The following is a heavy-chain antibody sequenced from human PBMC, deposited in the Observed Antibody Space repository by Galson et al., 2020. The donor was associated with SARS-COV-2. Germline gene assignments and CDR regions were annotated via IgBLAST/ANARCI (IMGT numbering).Heavy chain of an antibody. CDR2: IYYSGST. CDR3: ARQGNPVYYYYYGMDV. D-gene: IGHD1-1*01. V-gene: IGHV4-39*07. CDR1: GGPISSSSYY. Sequence: ASETLSLTCTVSGGPISSSSYYWGWIRQPPGKGLEWIGSIYYSGSTYYNPSLKSRVTISVDTSKNQFSLKLSSVTAADTAVYYCARQGNPVYYYYYGMDVWGQGTTVTVSS. J-gene: IGHJ6*02.